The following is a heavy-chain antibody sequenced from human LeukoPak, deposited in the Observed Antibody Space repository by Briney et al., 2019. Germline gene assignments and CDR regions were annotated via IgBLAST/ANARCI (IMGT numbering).Heavy chain of an antibody. Sequence: GGSLRLSCAASGFTFSSYGMHWVRQAPGKGLEWVAVIWYDGSNKYYADSVQGRFTISRDNSKSTLCLQMNSLRAEDTAVYYCAKQLGYCSDGSCYFPYWGQGTLVTVSS. J-gene: IGHJ4*02. CDR3: AKQLGYCSDGSCYFPY. CDR2: IWYDGSNK. CDR1: GFTFSSYG. D-gene: IGHD2-15*01. V-gene: IGHV3-33*06.